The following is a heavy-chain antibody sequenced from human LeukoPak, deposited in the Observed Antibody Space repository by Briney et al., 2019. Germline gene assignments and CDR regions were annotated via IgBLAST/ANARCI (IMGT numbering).Heavy chain of an antibody. Sequence: GGSLRLSCAASGFTFSSYSMNWVRQAPGKGLEWVSYISSSSSTIYYADSVKGRFTISRDNAKNSLYLQMNSLRAEDTAVYYCARAKAIFGVVSCPAYWGQGTLVTVSS. CDR1: GFTFSSYS. CDR3: ARAKAIFGVVSCPAY. V-gene: IGHV3-48*01. CDR2: ISSSSSTI. D-gene: IGHD3-3*01. J-gene: IGHJ4*02.